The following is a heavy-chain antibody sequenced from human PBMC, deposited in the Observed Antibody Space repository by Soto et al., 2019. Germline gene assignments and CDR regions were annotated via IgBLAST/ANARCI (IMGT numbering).Heavy chain of an antibody. CDR2: IKQGGTET. CDR1: GVSLSNIW. CDR3: ASLDTARVETAGY. J-gene: IGHJ4*02. V-gene: IGHV3-7*01. D-gene: IGHD5-18*01. Sequence: PGGSLRLSCVGSGVSLSNIWTSWVRQAPGKGLEWVANIKQGGTETYYVDSVKGRFTISKDHAKNSLYLQMNSLRVEDTALYYCASLDTARVETAGYWGQGTRVTVSS.